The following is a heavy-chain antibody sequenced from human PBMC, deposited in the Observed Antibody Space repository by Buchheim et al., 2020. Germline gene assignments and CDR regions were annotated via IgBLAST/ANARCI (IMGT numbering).Heavy chain of an antibody. Sequence: QVQLQQWGAGLLKPSETLSLTCAVYGGSFSGYYWSRIRQPPGKGLEWIWEINHSGSTNYNPSLKSRVTISVDTYKNQLFLQLSSVTAADTAVYYCRHYYDVGRFDYWGQGTL. V-gene: IGHV4-34*01. D-gene: IGHD3-22*01. CDR2: INHSGST. CDR1: GGSFSGYY. CDR3: RHYYDVGRFDY. J-gene: IGHJ4*02.